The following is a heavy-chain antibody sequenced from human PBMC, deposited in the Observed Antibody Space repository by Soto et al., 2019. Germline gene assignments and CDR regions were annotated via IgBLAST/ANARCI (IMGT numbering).Heavy chain of an antibody. V-gene: IGHV1-69*13. CDR1: GGTFSSYA. Sequence: SVKVSCKASGGTFSSYAISWVRQAPGQGLEWMGGIIPIFGTANYAQKFQGRVTITADESTSTAYMELSSLRSEDTAVYYCARRRFLESPLDYWGKGPLVTVSS. CDR2: IIPIFGTA. D-gene: IGHD3-3*01. J-gene: IGHJ4*02. CDR3: ARRRFLESPLDY.